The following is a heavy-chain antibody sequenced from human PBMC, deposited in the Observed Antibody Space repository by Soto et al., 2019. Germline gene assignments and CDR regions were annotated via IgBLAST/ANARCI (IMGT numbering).Heavy chain of an antibody. CDR2: IGTAGDT. CDR3: ARGSFSSGWFPSTGYGMDV. Sequence: GGSLRLSCAASGFTFSSYDMHWVRQATGKGLEWVSAIGTAGDTYYPGSVKGRFTISRENAKNSLYLQMNSLRAGDTAVYYCARGSFSSGWFPSTGYGMDVWGQGTTVTVSS. J-gene: IGHJ6*02. V-gene: IGHV3-13*01. D-gene: IGHD6-19*01. CDR1: GFTFSSYD.